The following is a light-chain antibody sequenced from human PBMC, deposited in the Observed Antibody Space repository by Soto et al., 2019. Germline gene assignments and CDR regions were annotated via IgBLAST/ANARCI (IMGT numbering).Light chain of an antibody. Sequence: QSVLTQPPSGSGAPGQRVTISCTGSSSNIGAGYDVHWYQQLPGTAPKLLIYGNSNRPSGVPDRFSGSKSGTSASLAITGLQAEDEADYYCQSYDSSLHVVFGGGTQLTVL. J-gene: IGLJ2*01. CDR3: QSYDSSLHVV. CDR2: GNS. CDR1: SSNIGAGYD. V-gene: IGLV1-40*01.